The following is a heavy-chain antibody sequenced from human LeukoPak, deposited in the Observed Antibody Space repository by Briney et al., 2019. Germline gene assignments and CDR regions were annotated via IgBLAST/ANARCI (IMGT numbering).Heavy chain of an antibody. CDR2: TYYSGSP. D-gene: IGHD3-22*01. CDR3: ARALNYYDSSGLLPRGYYFDY. J-gene: IGHJ4*02. CDR1: GGSISSSGYY. V-gene: IGHV4-39*01. Sequence: PSETLSLTCTVSGGSISSSGYYWGWLRQPPGKGLDGIGSTYYSGSPYYNPSLKSRVTISVDTSKNQFSLKLSSVTAADTAVYYCARALNYYDSSGLLPRGYYFDYWGQGTLVTVSS.